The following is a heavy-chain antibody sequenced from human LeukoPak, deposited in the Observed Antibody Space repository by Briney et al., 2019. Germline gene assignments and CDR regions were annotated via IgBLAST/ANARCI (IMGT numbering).Heavy chain of an antibody. V-gene: IGHV3-21*01. D-gene: IGHD2-15*01. CDR1: GFSFSSYS. J-gene: IGHJ6*02. Sequence: GGSLRLSCAASGFSFSSYSMNWVRQAPGKGLEWVSSISSSSSYIYYADSVKGRFTISRDNAKNSLYLQMNSLRAEDTAVYYCASSCSGNSCYSFYYGMDVWGQGTTVSVSS. CDR3: ASSCSGNSCYSFYYGMDV. CDR2: ISSSSSYI.